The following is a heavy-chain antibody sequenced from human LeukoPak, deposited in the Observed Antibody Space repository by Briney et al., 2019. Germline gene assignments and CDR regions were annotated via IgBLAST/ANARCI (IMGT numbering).Heavy chain of an antibody. CDR3: AKDIGVQLWVFDY. V-gene: IGHV3-30*18. D-gene: IGHD5-18*01. Sequence: GRSLRLSCAASGFTFSSYGMHWVRQAPGKGLEWVAVISYDGSNEYYADSVKGRFAISRDNSKNTLYLQMNSLRAEDTAVYYCAKDIGVQLWVFDYWDQGTLVTVSS. CDR2: ISYDGSNE. J-gene: IGHJ4*02. CDR1: GFTFSSYG.